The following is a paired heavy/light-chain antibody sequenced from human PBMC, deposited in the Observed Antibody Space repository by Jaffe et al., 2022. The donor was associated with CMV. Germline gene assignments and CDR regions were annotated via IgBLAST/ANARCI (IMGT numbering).Light chain of an antibody. CDR3: QQYNKWPPWT. CDR1: QSVSNK. V-gene: IGKV3-15*01. Sequence: EIVMTQSPATLSVSPGERATLSCRASQSVSNKLAWYQQRPGQAPRLLIYDSSSRAADIPARFSGSGSGTEFTLTISSLQSEDFAVYYCQQYNKWPPWTFGQGTKVEIK. J-gene: IGKJ1*01. CDR2: DSS.
Heavy chain of an antibody. CDR3: ARHILMMYASSPLNWYFDL. CDR2: IYYSGST. Sequence: QQQPQESGPGLVKPSETLSLTCNVSGGSISSSSYYWGWIRQPPGKGLEWIGSIYYSGSTSYNPSLRSRVTLSVDTPKNQLSLKLNSVTATDTAVYYCARHILMMYASSPLNWYFDLWGRGTLVTVSS. J-gene: IGHJ2*01. V-gene: IGHV4-39*01. CDR1: GGSISSSSYY. D-gene: IGHD2-8*02.